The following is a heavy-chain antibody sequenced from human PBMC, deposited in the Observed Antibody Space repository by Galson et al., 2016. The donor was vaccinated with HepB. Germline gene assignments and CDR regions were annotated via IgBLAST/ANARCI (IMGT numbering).Heavy chain of an antibody. CDR1: GDSISSTSYY. J-gene: IGHJ4*02. V-gene: IGHV4-39*01. CDR2: ISYSGST. Sequence: ETLSLTCTVSGDSISSTSYYWGWILQPPGKGLEWIGSISYSGSTYYNPSLKSRVTISANTSKKQFSLKLSSVTAADTAVYYCARRYNWNDTLFDYWGQGTLVTVSS. CDR3: ARRYNWNDTLFDY. D-gene: IGHD1-1*01.